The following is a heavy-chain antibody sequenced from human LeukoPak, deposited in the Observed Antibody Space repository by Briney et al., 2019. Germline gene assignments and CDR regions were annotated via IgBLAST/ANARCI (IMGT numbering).Heavy chain of an antibody. CDR2: ISGSGDTT. CDR1: GFIFSTYA. J-gene: IGHJ4*02. CDR3: AKGHSSGYYYFPLDY. Sequence: GGSLRLSCAGSGFIFSTYAMTWVRQAPGKGLEWVSGISGSGDTTYYADSVKGRFTISRDNSKNTLYLQMSSLRAEDTAVYYCAKGHSSGYYYFPLDYWGQGTLVTVSS. V-gene: IGHV3-23*01. D-gene: IGHD3-22*01.